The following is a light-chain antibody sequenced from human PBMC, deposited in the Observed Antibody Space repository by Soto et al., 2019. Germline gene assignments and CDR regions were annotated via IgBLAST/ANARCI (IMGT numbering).Light chain of an antibody. V-gene: IGKV3-20*01. J-gene: IGKJ1*01. CDR1: HRGISSN. Sequence: IDIPQSPSTHSLSPGEGDSLSCRASHRGISSNLAWYQQKAGQAPRLLIYGVSTRATGIPDRFSGSGSGTEFTLTISRLQPEDFAVYYCQQYIYSPWTFGQGTKVDIK. CDR3: QQYIYSPWT. CDR2: GVS.